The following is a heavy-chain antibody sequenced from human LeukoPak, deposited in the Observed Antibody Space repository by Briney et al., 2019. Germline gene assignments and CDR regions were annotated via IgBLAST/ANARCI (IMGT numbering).Heavy chain of an antibody. Sequence: GGSLRLSCAASGFTFSSYSMSWVRQAPGKGLEWVSGISGSGGSTYYADSVKGRFTISRDNSKNTLYLQMNSLRAEDTAVYYCAKDRPDYSGWYDYWGQGTLVTVSS. D-gene: IGHD6-19*01. CDR3: AKDRPDYSGWYDY. J-gene: IGHJ4*02. CDR2: ISGSGGST. V-gene: IGHV3-23*01. CDR1: GFTFSSYS.